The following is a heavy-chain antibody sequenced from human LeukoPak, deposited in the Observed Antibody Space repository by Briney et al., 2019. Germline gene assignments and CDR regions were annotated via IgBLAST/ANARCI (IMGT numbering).Heavy chain of an antibody. CDR2: INPEKRDT. V-gene: IGHV1-2*02. CDR3: AKKVRGPSHPIDF. J-gene: IGHJ4*02. CDR1: GYTFTGYA. Sequence: ASVKVSCKASGYTFTGYAIHWVRQAPGQRLEWMGWINPEKRDTGYAHKFQGRVTMTSDTSISTAYMELSSLRSDDTAVYYCAKKVRGPSHPIDFWGQGTLVTVSS. D-gene: IGHD5-12*01.